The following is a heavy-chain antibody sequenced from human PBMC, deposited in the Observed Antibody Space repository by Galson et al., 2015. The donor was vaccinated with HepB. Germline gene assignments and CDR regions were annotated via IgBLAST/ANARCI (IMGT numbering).Heavy chain of an antibody. CDR1: GFTFSSYG. V-gene: IGHV3-33*01. CDR3: ARDGITMVRETYYGMDV. J-gene: IGHJ6*02. D-gene: IGHD3-10*01. CDR2: IWYDGSNK. Sequence: SLRLSCAASGFTFSSYGMHWVRQAPGKGLEWVAVIWYDGSNKYYADSVKGRFTISRDNSKNTLYLQMNSLRAEDTAVYYCARDGITMVRETYYGMDVWGQGTTVTVSS.